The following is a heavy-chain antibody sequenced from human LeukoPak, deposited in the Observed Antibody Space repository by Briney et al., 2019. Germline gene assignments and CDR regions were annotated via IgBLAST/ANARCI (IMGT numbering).Heavy chain of an antibody. V-gene: IGHV4-4*02. J-gene: IGHJ3*02. CDR2: IFHSGDT. Sequence: SETLSLTCAVSGDSISNNNWWSWVRQPPGKGLEWIGEIFHSGDTNYKPSLKSRVTISVDKSKNQFSLKLSSVTAADTAVYYCARGGNSSGWYARTFDIWGQGTMVTVSS. D-gene: IGHD6-19*01. CDR3: ARGGNSSGWYARTFDI. CDR1: GDSISNNNW.